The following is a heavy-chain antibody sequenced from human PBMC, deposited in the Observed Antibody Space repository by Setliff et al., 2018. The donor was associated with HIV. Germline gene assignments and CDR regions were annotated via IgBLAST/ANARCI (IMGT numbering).Heavy chain of an antibody. Sequence: QPGGSLRLSCAASGFTVSGSYMSWVRQAPGKGLEWVSTIYSDGSTYHADSVKGRFTLSRDNSKNTLYLQMNSLTPEDTAVYYCAKPRLYNSALENWGQGTLVTVSS. V-gene: IGHV3-66*02. CDR3: AKPRLYNSALEN. D-gene: IGHD1-1*01. CDR2: IYSDGST. CDR1: GFTVSGSY. J-gene: IGHJ4*02.